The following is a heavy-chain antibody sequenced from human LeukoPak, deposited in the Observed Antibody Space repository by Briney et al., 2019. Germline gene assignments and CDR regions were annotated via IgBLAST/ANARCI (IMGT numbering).Heavy chain of an antibody. J-gene: IGHJ4*02. D-gene: IGHD3-22*01. V-gene: IGHV1-18*01. Sequence: APVKVSCKASGYTFTRHGISWVRQAPGQGLEWMGWISAYNGDTKYAQNFQGRVTITTDTSTTTAYMELRSLGSDDTAVYYCARDPSNTSGNYPYFDYWGQGTLVTVSS. CDR3: ARDPSNTSGNYPYFDY. CDR2: ISAYNGDT. CDR1: GYTFTRHG.